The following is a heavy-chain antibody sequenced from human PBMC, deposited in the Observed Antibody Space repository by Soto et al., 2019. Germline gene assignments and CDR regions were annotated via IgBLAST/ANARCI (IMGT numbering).Heavy chain of an antibody. D-gene: IGHD3-9*01. CDR2: IIPIFGTA. Sequence: QVQLVQSGAEVKKPGSSVKVSCKASGGTFSSYAISWVRQAPGQGLEWMGGIIPIFGTANYAQKFQVRVTITTDESTRTAYMELGSLRAEDTAVYYCLREGVYYDIYSGYCSWGQGTLVTVSS. CDR1: GGTFSSYA. J-gene: IGHJ1*01. CDR3: LREGVYYDIYSGYCS. V-gene: IGHV1-69*01.